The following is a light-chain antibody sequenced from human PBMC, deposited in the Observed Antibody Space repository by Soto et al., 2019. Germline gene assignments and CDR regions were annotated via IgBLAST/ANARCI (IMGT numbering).Light chain of an antibody. Sequence: SYELTQPPLVSVAPGKTARITCGVNNIGSKSVHWYQQKPGQAPVLVIYYDSDRPSGIPERFSGSNSGNAATLTISRVEAGDEADDYCQVWYSSSDHRGAFGGGTKLTVL. CDR1: NIGSKS. CDR3: QVWYSSSDHRGA. V-gene: IGLV3-21*04. J-gene: IGLJ2*01. CDR2: YDS.